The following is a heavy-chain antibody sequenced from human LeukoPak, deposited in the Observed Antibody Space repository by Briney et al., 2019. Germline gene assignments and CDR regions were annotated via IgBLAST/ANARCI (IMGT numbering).Heavy chain of an antibody. J-gene: IGHJ5*02. CDR3: ARISQRSFDP. V-gene: IGHV3-21*04. D-gene: IGHD2-15*01. CDR1: GFTFSSYG. Sequence: GGSLRLSCAASGFTFSSYGMHWVRQAPGKGLEWVSSISSSSSFIFYADSVKGRFTISRDNAKNSLYLQMNSLRAEDTAVYYCARISQRSFDPWGQGTLVTVSS. CDR2: ISSSSSFI.